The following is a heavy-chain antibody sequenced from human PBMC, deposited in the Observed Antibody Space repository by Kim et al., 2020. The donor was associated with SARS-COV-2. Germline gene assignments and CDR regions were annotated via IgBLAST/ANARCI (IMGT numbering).Heavy chain of an antibody. CDR3: ARDPPYYYDSSGYYTTEFDY. V-gene: IGHV4-39*07. J-gene: IGHJ4*02. D-gene: IGHD3-22*01. Sequence: RVTISVDTSKNQFSLKLSSVTAADTAVYYCARDPPYYYDSSGYYTTEFDYWGQGTLVTISS.